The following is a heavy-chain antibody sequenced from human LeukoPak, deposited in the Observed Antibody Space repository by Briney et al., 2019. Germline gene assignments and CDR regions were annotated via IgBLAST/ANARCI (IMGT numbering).Heavy chain of an antibody. CDR2: VELSGRT. CDR1: GGSISSTNW. CDR3: ARGRRDDSNYRPFEY. V-gene: IGHV4-4*02. J-gene: IGHJ4*02. D-gene: IGHD5-24*01. Sequence: SETLSLTCGVSGGSISSTNWWTWVRQPPGEGLEWIGEVELSGRTNYNPSLESRVTISVDMSANHISLKLTSVTAADTAVYYCARGRRDDSNYRPFEYWGQGILVTVSS.